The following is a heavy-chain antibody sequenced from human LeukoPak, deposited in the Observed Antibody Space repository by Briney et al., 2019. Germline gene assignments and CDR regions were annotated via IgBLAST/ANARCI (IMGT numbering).Heavy chain of an antibody. CDR3: GKDGGWLQFQPNYFDY. CDR1: GFTFSSYG. V-gene: IGHV3-30*02. J-gene: IGHJ4*02. D-gene: IGHD5-24*01. CDR2: IRYDGSNK. Sequence: GGSLRLSCAASGFTFSSYGMHWVRQAPGKGLEWVAFIRYDGSNKYYADSVKGRFTISRDKSKNTLYLQMNSLRGEDTAVYYCGKDGGWLQFQPNYFDYWGQGTLVTVSS.